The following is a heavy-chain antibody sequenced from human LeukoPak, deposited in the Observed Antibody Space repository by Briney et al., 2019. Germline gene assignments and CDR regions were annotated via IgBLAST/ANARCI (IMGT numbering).Heavy chain of an antibody. CDR1: GFTFSSYD. J-gene: IGHJ4*02. CDR2: IRYDGTNE. V-gene: IGHV3-30*02. Sequence: GGSLRLACAASGFTFSSYDMHWVGQAPGKGLEWVTFIRYDGTNEYYADSVRGRFTISRDNSKNTLYLQMNSLRPEDTAVYYCARVEAVYYYGSASPYSPYWGQGTLVTVSS. D-gene: IGHD3-10*01. CDR3: ARVEAVYYYGSASPYSPY.